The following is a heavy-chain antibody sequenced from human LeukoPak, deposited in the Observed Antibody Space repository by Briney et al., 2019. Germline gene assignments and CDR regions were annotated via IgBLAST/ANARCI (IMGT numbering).Heavy chain of an antibody. CDR3: VRLPRGGYYDSSGYYYLDY. J-gene: IGHJ4*02. CDR1: GGSVSSSRYY. V-gene: IGHV4-39*01. CDR2: TYYSGTT. Sequence: PSETLSLTCTVSGGSVSSSRYYWGWIRQPPGKGLEWIGSTYYSGTTYYNPSLKSRVTISVDRSKNQFSLKLNSVTAADTAVYYCVRLPRGGYYDSSGYYYLDYWGQRTLVTVSS. D-gene: IGHD3-22*01.